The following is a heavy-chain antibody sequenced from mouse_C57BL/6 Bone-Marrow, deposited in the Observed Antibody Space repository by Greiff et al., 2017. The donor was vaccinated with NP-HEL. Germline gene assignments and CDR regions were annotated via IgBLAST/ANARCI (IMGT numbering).Heavy chain of an antibody. J-gene: IGHJ1*03. CDR1: GYTFTGYW. D-gene: IGHD1-1*01. CDR3: APYYSGSSLSDWYFDV. Sequence: QVQLQQSGAELMKPGASVKLSCKATGYTFTGYWIEWVKQRPGNGLEWIGEILPGSGSTNYNEKFKGKATFTADTSSNTAYMQLSRLPTEDSAIYYWAPYYSGSSLSDWYFDVWGTGTPVTVSA. CDR2: ILPGSGST. V-gene: IGHV1-9*01.